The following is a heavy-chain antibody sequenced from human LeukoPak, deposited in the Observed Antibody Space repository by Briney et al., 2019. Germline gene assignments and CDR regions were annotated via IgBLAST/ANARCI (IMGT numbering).Heavy chain of an antibody. V-gene: IGHV3-7*01. CDR2: IKQDGSEK. J-gene: IGHJ4*02. Sequence: QTGGSLRLSCAASGFTFSSYWMSWVRQAPGKGLEWVANIKQDGSEKYYVDSVKGRFTISRDNAKNSLYLQMYSLRAEDTAVYYCARDQAARPLGYWGQGTLVTVSS. CDR3: ARDQAARPLGY. D-gene: IGHD6-6*01. CDR1: GFTFSSYW.